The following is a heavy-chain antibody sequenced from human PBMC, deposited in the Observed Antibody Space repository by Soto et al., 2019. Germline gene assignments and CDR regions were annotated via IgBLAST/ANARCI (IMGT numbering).Heavy chain of an antibody. D-gene: IGHD6-13*01. J-gene: IGHJ4*02. Sequence: GGSLRLSCAASGFTFSSYAMSWVRQAPGKGLEWVSAISGSGGSTYYADSVKGRFTISRDNSKNTLYLQMNSLRAEDTAVYYCAKLVNHIAAAGTGHPDYRGQRTLVTVSS. CDR1: GFTFSSYA. CDR3: AKLVNHIAAAGTGHPDY. CDR2: ISGSGGST. V-gene: IGHV3-23*01.